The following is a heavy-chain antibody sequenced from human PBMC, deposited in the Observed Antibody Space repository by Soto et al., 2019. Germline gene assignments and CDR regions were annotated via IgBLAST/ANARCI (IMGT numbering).Heavy chain of an antibody. D-gene: IGHD4-17*01. Sequence: GGSLRLSCAASGFTFSSYAMSWVRQAPGKGLEWVSAISGSGGSTYYADSVKGRFTISRDNSKNTLYLQMNSLRAEDTAVYYCAKDQSDGDYGGDFDYWGQGTLVTVSS. CDR2: ISGSGGST. V-gene: IGHV3-23*01. J-gene: IGHJ4*02. CDR1: GFTFSSYA. CDR3: AKDQSDGDYGGDFDY.